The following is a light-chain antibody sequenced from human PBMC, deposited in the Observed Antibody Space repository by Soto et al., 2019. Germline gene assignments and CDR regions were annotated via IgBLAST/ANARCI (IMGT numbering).Light chain of an antibody. CDR3: QQYGSSPPYT. Sequence: EVVLTQSPGTLSLSPGERATLSCRASHSLTNNYLAWYQQKPGQAPRLLIFGSSDRATDIPDRFSGSGSGTDFTLTISRLEPEDFAVYYCQQYGSSPPYTFGQGTKLEIK. CDR1: HSLTNNY. V-gene: IGKV3-20*01. J-gene: IGKJ2*01. CDR2: GSS.